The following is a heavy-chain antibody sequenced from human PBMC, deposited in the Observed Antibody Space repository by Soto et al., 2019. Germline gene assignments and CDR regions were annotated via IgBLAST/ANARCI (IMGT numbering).Heavy chain of an antibody. CDR2: ISGSGGDT. CDR1: GLPFSTHA. V-gene: IGHV3-23*01. J-gene: IGHJ4*02. D-gene: IGHD3-10*01. Sequence: GGSLRLSCAASGLPFSTHAMSWVRQAPGKGLQWVSSISGSGGDTYYADSVKGRFTISRDNSKNILYLQMNSLRADDTAVYYCAAQGDDSGNFRKYWGQGTLVTVSS. CDR3: AAQGDDSGNFRKY.